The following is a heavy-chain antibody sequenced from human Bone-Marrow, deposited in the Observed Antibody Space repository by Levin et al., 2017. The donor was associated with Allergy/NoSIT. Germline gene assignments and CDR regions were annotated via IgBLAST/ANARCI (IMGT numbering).Heavy chain of an antibody. CDR3: ARAVDYYDGSSYPDY. V-gene: IGHV4-39*01. CDR1: GGSISSSSYY. Sequence: SETLSLTCTVSGGSISSSSYYWDWIRQPPGKGLEWIGSIYYSGSTYYNPSLRSRITISVDTSKNQFSLKLSSVTAADTAVYYCARAVDYYDGSSYPDYWGQGTLVTVSS. J-gene: IGHJ4*02. CDR2: IYYSGST. D-gene: IGHD3-22*01.